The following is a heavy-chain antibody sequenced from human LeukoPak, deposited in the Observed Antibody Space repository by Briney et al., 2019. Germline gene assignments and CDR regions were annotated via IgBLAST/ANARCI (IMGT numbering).Heavy chain of an antibody. CDR2: ISGSDAGT. J-gene: IGHJ4*02. CDR3: AKGSLGSRRGVICYSLDY. Sequence: GGSLRLSCAASGFTFSTYAMSWVRQSPGKGLEWVSAISGSDAGTYYADSVKGRFTISRDNSKNTLYLQMNSLRAEDTATYYRAKGSLGSRRGVICYSLDYWGQGSLVTVSS. CDR1: GFTFSTYA. D-gene: IGHD2-15*01. V-gene: IGHV3-23*01.